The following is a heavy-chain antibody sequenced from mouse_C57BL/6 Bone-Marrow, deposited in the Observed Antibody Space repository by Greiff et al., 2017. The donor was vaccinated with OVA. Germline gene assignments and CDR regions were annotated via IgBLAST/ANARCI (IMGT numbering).Heavy chain of an antibody. V-gene: IGHV1-52*01. CDR2: IDPSDSET. J-gene: IGHJ2*01. CDR1: GYTFTSYW. Sequence: QVQLQQPGAELVRPGSSVKLSCKASGYTFTSYWMHWVKQRPIQGLEWIGNIDPSDSETHYNQKFKDKATLTVDESSSTAYMQLRSLTSEDSAVFFCARSSTSFVYWGQGTPLPVSS. D-gene: IGHD5-5*01. CDR3: ARSSTSFVY.